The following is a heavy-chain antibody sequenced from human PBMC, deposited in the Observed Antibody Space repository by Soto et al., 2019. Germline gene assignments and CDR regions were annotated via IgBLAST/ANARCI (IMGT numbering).Heavy chain of an antibody. V-gene: IGHV1-18*01. CDR2: ISAYNGNT. Sequence: QVQLVQSGAEVKKPGASVKVSCKASGYTFTSYGISWVRQAPGQGLEWMGWISAYNGNTNYAQKLQGRVTMTTDTSTSTAYMELRSLRSDDTAVYYCAGVSYYYGSGSPYGMDVWGQGTTVTVSS. D-gene: IGHD3-10*01. J-gene: IGHJ6*02. CDR3: AGVSYYYGSGSPYGMDV. CDR1: GYTFTSYG.